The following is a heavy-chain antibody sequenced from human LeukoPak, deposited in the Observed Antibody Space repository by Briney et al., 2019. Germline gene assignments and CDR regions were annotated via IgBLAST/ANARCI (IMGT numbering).Heavy chain of an antibody. Sequence: ASVKVSCKASGYTLTSYYMHWVRQAPGQGLEWMGIINPSGGSTSYAQKFQGRVTMTRDTSTSTVYMELSSLRSEDTAVYYCASDPHYDYVWGSYRYWGQGTLVTVSS. D-gene: IGHD3-16*02. CDR1: GYTLTSYY. CDR2: INPSGGST. J-gene: IGHJ4*02. CDR3: ASDPHYDYVWGSYRY. V-gene: IGHV1-46*01.